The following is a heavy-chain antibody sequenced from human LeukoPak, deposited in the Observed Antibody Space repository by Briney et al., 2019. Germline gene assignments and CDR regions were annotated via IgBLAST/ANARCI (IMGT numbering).Heavy chain of an antibody. J-gene: IGHJ4*02. Sequence: SETLSLTCTVSGGSISSYYWSWIRQPPGKGLEWIGYIYYSGSTNYNPSLKSRVTISVDTSKNQFSLKLSSVTAADTAVYYCARDDNLGFDYWGQGTLVTVSS. CDR3: ARDDNLGFDY. D-gene: IGHD1-1*01. CDR1: GGSISSYY. CDR2: IYYSGST. V-gene: IGHV4-59*01.